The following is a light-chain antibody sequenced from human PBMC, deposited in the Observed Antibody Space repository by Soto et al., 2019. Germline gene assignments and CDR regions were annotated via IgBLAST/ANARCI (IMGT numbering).Light chain of an antibody. J-gene: IGKJ1*01. V-gene: IGKV3-15*01. CDR1: QSIYTK. Sequence: EIVLTQSPGTLSLSPGEGATLSCRASQSIYTKLAWYQKKSGQAPRLLIYGASTRATGIPARFSGSGSGTEFTLTISSLQSEDFAVYYCQQYNNRPRTFGQGTKVDIK. CDR3: QQYNNRPRT. CDR2: GAS.